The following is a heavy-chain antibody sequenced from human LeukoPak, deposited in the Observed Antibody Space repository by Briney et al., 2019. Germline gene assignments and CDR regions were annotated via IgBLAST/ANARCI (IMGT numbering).Heavy chain of an antibody. D-gene: IGHD6-19*01. CDR3: ATYSSGWLDY. Sequence: ASVKVSCKASGYTVTSYGISWVRQAPGQGLEWMGWISAYNGNTNYAQKLQGRVTMTTDTSTSTAYMELRSLRSDDAAVYYCATYSSGWLDYWGQGTLVTVSS. V-gene: IGHV1-18*01. J-gene: IGHJ4*02. CDR2: ISAYNGNT. CDR1: GYTVTSYG.